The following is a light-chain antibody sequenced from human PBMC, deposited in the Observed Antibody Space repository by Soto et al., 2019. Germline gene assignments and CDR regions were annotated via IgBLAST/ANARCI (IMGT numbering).Light chain of an antibody. V-gene: IGKV3-20*01. CDR1: QSITGSY. J-gene: IGKJ4*01. Sequence: ENVLTQSPGTLSLSPGERATVSCRASQSITGSYLAWYQQTPGQAPRLLIYGASSRATGVPDRFSGSGSGTDFTLTISRLETEDFEVYYCQQYYSIPLTFGGGTKVDIK. CDR3: QQYYSIPLT. CDR2: GAS.